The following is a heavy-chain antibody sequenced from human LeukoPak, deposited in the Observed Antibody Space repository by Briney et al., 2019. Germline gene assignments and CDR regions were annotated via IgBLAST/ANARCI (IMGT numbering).Heavy chain of an antibody. CDR2: VSGSGGST. Sequence: PGGSLRLSCAASGFTFSSYAMSWVRQAPGKGLEWVSAVSGSGGSTYYADSVKGRFTISRDNSKNTLYLQMNSLRAEDTAVYYCAKGARRFLEWLLDYYYYMDVWGKGTTDTVSS. V-gene: IGHV3-23*01. J-gene: IGHJ6*03. D-gene: IGHD3-3*01. CDR1: GFTFSSYA. CDR3: AKGARRFLEWLLDYYYYMDV.